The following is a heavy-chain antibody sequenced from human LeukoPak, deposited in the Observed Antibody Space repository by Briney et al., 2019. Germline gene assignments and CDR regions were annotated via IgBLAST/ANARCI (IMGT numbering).Heavy chain of an antibody. V-gene: IGHV4-39*01. CDR1: GVSISSSSYH. CDR2: IYDSGST. J-gene: IGHJ4*02. D-gene: IGHD5-18*01. Sequence: SETLSLTCTVSGVSISSSSYHWDWIRQPPGKGLEWIGSIYDSGSTYYSPSLKSRVTISVDTSKNQFSLKLDSVTAADTAVYYCTRQVLHTAMDYWGQGTLVTVSS. CDR3: TRQVLHTAMDY.